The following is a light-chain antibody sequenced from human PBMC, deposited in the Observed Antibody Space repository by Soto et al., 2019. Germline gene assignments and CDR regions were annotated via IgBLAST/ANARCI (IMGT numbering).Light chain of an antibody. CDR2: EFS. CDR3: SSYISSSTLL. V-gene: IGLV2-14*01. J-gene: IGLJ2*01. Sequence: QSALTQPASVSGSPGQSITISCTGTSSDVGGYNYVSWYQQHPGKAPKLMIYEFSNRPSGVSNRFSGSKSGNTASLTISGLQAEDEADYYCSSYISSSTLLFGGGTKLTVL. CDR1: SSDVGGYNY.